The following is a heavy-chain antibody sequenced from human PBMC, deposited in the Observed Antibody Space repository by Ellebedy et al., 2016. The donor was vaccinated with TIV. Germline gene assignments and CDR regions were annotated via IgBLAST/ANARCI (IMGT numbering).Heavy chain of an antibody. J-gene: IGHJ6*02. CDR1: GGSFSGYY. CDR3: ARDSGTFMDV. Sequence: SETLSLTXAVYGGSFSGYYWSWIRQPPGKGLEWIGYIYHSGSTYYNPSLKSRVTISVDRSKNQFSLKLSSVTAADTAVYYCARDSGTFMDVWGQGTTVTVSS. D-gene: IGHD3-16*01. V-gene: IGHV4-34*01. CDR2: IYHSGST.